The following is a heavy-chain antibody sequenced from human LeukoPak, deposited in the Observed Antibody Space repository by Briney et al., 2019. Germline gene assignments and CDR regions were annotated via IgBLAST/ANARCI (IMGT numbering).Heavy chain of an antibody. CDR3: ARWVSQYYFDY. Sequence: GGSLRLSCEASGFTLNYYWMRWVRQAPGKGLEWVANINQVGSEKYFVDSVKGRFTISRDNAQNAVCLQMDSRRGDDTAVYYCARWVSQYYFDYWGQGTHVTVSS. CDR2: INQVGSEK. CDR1: GFTLNYYW. V-gene: IGHV3-7*01. J-gene: IGHJ4*02. D-gene: IGHD2-21*01.